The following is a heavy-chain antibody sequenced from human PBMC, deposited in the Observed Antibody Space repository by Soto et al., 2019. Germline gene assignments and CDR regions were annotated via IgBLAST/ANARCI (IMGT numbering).Heavy chain of an antibody. J-gene: IGHJ4*02. CDR1: GFTFRSYA. V-gene: IGHV3-30-3*01. Sequence: GGSLRISCAASGFTFRSYAMHWVRQAPGKGLEWVAVISYDGSNKYYADSVKGRFTISRDNSKNTLYLQMNSLRAEDTALYSCARERTYDTSKYFDFWGQGTPVTVSS. CDR3: ARERTYDTSKYFDF. CDR2: ISYDGSNK. D-gene: IGHD3-22*01.